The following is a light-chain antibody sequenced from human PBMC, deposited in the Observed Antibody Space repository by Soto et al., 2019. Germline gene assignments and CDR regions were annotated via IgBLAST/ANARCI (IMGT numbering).Light chain of an antibody. Sequence: DIQMTQSPSSLSASVGDRVTITCRASQNIRVYLNWYQQKPGKAPKLLMFDAASLQSGVPSRFSGSGSRTDFTLTITSLQPEDFATYYCQQTSSAPFTFGPGTKVDIK. CDR3: QQTSSAPFT. J-gene: IGKJ3*01. V-gene: IGKV1-39*01. CDR2: DAA. CDR1: QNIRVY.